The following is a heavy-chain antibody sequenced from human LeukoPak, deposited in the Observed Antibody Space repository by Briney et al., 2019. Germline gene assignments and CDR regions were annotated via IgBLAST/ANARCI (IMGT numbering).Heavy chain of an antibody. J-gene: IGHJ4*02. D-gene: IGHD6-13*01. V-gene: IGHV3-23*01. CDR1: GFTFSSYA. CDR3: ARERRYTNIWYSFDY. Sequence: GGSLRLSCAASGFTFSSYAMSWVRQAPGKGLEWVSGSGGTSGSTFDADSVKGRFTISRDYSKNTLYLQMNSLRAEDTAVYYCARERRYTNIWYSFDYWGQGTLVTVSS. CDR2: SGGTSGST.